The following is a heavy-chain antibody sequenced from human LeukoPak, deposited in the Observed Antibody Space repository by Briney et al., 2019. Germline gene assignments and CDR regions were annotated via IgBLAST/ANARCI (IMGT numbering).Heavy chain of an antibody. Sequence: SETLSLTCAVYGGSFSGYYWSWIRQPPGKGLEWIGEINHSGSTNYNPSLKSRVTISVDTSKNQFSLKLSSVTAADTAVYYCARDVRGYCSSTSCYAGFDYWGQGTLVTVSS. CDR3: ARDVRGYCSSTSCYAGFDY. CDR1: GGSFSGYY. CDR2: INHSGST. D-gene: IGHD2-2*01. J-gene: IGHJ4*02. V-gene: IGHV4-34*01.